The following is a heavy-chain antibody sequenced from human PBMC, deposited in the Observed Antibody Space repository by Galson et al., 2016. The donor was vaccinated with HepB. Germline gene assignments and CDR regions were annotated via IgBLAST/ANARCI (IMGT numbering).Heavy chain of an antibody. V-gene: IGHV3-33*01. D-gene: IGHD6-13*01. J-gene: IGHJ4*02. CDR3: AREAGIAAAATYDY. Sequence: SLRLSCAASGFTFSRYGMHWVRRAPGKGLEWVALIWSDGSNKYYADSVKGRFTISRDNSKNTAYLQMNSLRAEDRAVYYRAREAGIAAAATYDYWGQGTLVTVSS. CDR1: GFTFSRYG. CDR2: IWSDGSNK.